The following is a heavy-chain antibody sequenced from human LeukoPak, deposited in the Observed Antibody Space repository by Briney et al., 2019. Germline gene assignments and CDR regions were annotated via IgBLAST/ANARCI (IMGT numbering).Heavy chain of an antibody. J-gene: IGHJ6*02. CDR2: IDTVGNT. CDR3: IRIRTGEHQYGMDV. D-gene: IGHD7-27*01. Sequence: PGGSLRLSCAASGFTFSSYDMHWVRQATGKGLEWDSAIDTVGNTYYAGSVKGRFTISRENAKNSLYLQMNSLRDGDTAVYYCIRIRTGEHQYGMDVWGQGTTVTVSS. CDR1: GFTFSSYD. V-gene: IGHV3-13*01.